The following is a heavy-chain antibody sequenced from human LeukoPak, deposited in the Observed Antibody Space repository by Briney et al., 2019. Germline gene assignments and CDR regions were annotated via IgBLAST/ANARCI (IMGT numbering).Heavy chain of an antibody. CDR1: GFTFSDFW. CDR2: IYSGGST. J-gene: IGHJ6*03. CDR3: ASGSYYYYYMDV. Sequence: GGSLRLSCAASGFTFSDFWMSWVRQAPGKGLEWVSVIYSGGSTYYADSVKGRFTISRDNSKNTLYLQMNSLRAEDTAVYYCASGSYYYYYMDVWGKGTTVTVSS. V-gene: IGHV3-53*01.